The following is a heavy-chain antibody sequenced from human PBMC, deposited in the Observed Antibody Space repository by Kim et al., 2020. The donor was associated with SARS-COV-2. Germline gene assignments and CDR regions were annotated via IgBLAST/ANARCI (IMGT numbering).Heavy chain of an antibody. Sequence: SETLSLTCTVSGGSISSGGYYWSWIRQHPGKGLEWIGYIYYSGSTYYNPSLKSRVTISVDTSKNQFSLKLSSVTAADTAVYYCAGGFGVLGGVAGYWGQGTLVTVSS. CDR2: IYYSGST. D-gene: IGHD3-16*01. CDR1: GGSISSGGYY. J-gene: IGHJ4*02. V-gene: IGHV4-31*03. CDR3: AGGFGVLGGVAGY.